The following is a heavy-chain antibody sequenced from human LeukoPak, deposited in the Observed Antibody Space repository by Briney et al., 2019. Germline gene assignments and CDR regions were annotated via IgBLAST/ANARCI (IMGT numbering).Heavy chain of an antibody. V-gene: IGHV1-18*01. D-gene: IGHD6-19*01. J-gene: IGHJ4*02. CDR1: GYTFTSYG. CDR2: ISAYNGNT. Sequence: ASVKVSCKASGYTFTSYGISWVRQAPGQGLEWMGWISAYNGNTIYAQKFQGRVTMTEDTSTDTAYMELSSLRSEDTAVYYCATAPRQWLVLSVGQTFDYWGQGTLVTVSS. CDR3: ATAPRQWLVLSVGQTFDY.